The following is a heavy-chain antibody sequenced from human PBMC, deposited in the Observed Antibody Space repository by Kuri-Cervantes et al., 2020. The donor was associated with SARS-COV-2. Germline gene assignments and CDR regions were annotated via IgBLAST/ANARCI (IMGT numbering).Heavy chain of an antibody. Sequence: SETLSLTCTVSGGSISGSSYYWGWIRRPPGKGLEWIGTFYYGGSTSYNPSLKSRVTISVDTSKNQFSLKLSSVTAADTAVYYCARVFLGYFEGFGVVPTAPDHYMDVWGKGTTVTVSS. V-gene: IGHV4-39*07. CDR2: FYYGGST. CDR3: ARVFLGYFEGFGVVPTAPDHYMDV. CDR1: GGSISGSSYY. D-gene: IGHD3-3*01. J-gene: IGHJ6*03.